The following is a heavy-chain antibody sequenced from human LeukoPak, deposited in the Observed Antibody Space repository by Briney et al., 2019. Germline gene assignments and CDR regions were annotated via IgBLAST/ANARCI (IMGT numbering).Heavy chain of an antibody. Sequence: ASVKVSCKASGYTFIGYYMHWVRQAPGQGLEWMGWINPNSGGTNYAQKFQGRVTMTRDTFISTAYMELSRLRSDDTAVYYCAREAVDYYYYYHMDVWGKGTTVTVSS. V-gene: IGHV1-2*02. CDR3: AREAVDYYYYYHMDV. CDR2: INPNSGGT. CDR1: GYTFIGYY. J-gene: IGHJ6*03.